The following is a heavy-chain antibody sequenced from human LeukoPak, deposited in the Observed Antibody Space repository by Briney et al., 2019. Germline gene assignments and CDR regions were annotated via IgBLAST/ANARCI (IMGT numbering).Heavy chain of an antibody. J-gene: IGHJ4*02. V-gene: IGHV3-11*01. CDR3: AREARGSERDFDY. CDR1: GFSFSDFY. Sequence: GGSLTLSCAASGFSFSDFYMSWIRQAPGMGLEWISYIGTRSNPIYYADSVKGRFTISRDDAKNSLYLQMNSLRDEDTAVYFCAREARGSERDFDYWGQGILVTVSS. CDR2: IGTRSNPI. D-gene: IGHD3-10*01.